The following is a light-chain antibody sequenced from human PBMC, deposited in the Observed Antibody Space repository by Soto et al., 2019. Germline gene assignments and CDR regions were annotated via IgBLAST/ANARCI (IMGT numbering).Light chain of an antibody. J-gene: IGKJ4*01. CDR2: GTS. CDR1: QSVSSY. V-gene: IGKV3-20*01. Sequence: EIVLTQSPATLSLSPGERATLSCRASQSVSSYLAWYQQRPGQAPRLLIYGTSSRATGIPDRFSGSGSGTDFTLTISRLEPDDFAVYYCQQYGSSPLTFGGGTKVDIK. CDR3: QQYGSSPLT.